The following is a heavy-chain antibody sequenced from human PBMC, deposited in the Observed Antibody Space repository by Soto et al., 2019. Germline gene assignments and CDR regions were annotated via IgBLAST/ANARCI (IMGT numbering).Heavy chain of an antibody. J-gene: IGHJ4*02. CDR2: ISYDGTNT. CDR3: ARAPYYYDSRRGYYFEY. CDR1: GFIFSSYG. V-gene: IGHV3-30*04. D-gene: IGHD3-22*01. Sequence: GGSLRLSCAASGFIFSSYGLHWVRQAPGKGLEWVAVISYDGTNTYYADSQKGRFTISRDNSKNTLFLQMNSLRTEDTAVYYCARAPYYYDSRRGYYFEYWGQGTLVTVSS.